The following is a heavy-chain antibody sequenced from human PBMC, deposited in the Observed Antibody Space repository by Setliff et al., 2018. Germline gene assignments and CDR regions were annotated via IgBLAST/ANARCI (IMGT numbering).Heavy chain of an antibody. CDR3: ARHGLHCTNGICPPPFDP. D-gene: IGHD2-8*01. J-gene: IGHJ5*02. V-gene: IGHV4-4*08. CDR1: GGSISGDS. Sequence: PSETLSLTCTVSGGSISGDSWSWIRQPPGKGLEWIGYSSTSGCTNCNPSLESRVTISVDTSKNQFSLKMTSVTAADTAVYYCARHGLHCTNGICPPPFDPWGQGTLVTV. CDR2: SSTSGCT.